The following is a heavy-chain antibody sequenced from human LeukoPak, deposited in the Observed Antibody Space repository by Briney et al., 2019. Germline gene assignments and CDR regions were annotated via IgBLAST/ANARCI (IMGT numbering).Heavy chain of an antibody. Sequence: PSETLSLTCTVSGGSISSSSYYWGWIRQPPGKGLEWIASIYYSGNTYYNPSLKSRITVSADTSKNQFSLKLSSVTAADTAVYYCARDQEGYSYGGTGYYGMDVWGQGTTVTVSS. J-gene: IGHJ6*02. CDR2: IYYSGNT. D-gene: IGHD5-18*01. CDR1: GGSISSSSYY. CDR3: ARDQEGYSYGGTGYYGMDV. V-gene: IGHV4-39*07.